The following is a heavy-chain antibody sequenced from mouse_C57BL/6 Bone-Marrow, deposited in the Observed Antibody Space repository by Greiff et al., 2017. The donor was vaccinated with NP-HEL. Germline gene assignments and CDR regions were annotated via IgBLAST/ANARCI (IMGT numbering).Heavy chain of an antibody. J-gene: IGHJ2*01. CDR1: GYTFTSYW. Sequence: VQLQQPGAELVKPGASVKMSCKASGYTFTSYWITWVKQRPGQGLEWIGDIYPGSGSTNYNEKFKSKATLTVDTSSSTAYMQLSSLTSEDSAVYYCAREGLDDYDEYYFDYWGQGTTLTVSS. CDR2: IYPGSGST. CDR3: AREGLDDYDEYYFDY. V-gene: IGHV1-55*01. D-gene: IGHD2-4*01.